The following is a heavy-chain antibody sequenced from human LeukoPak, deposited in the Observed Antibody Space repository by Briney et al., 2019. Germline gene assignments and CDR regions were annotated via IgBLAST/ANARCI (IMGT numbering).Heavy chain of an antibody. CDR1: GYTFTGYY. V-gene: IGHV1-2*02. CDR3: ASTGYCIGGSCYSNYFDH. CDR2: INPNSGGT. D-gene: IGHD2-15*01. Sequence: ASVKVSCKASGYTFTGYYMHWVRQAPGQGLEWMGWINPNSGGTNYAQKFQGRVTMTRDTSISTAYMELSRLRSDDTAVYYCASTGYCIGGSCYSNYFDHWGQGTLVTVSS. J-gene: IGHJ4*02.